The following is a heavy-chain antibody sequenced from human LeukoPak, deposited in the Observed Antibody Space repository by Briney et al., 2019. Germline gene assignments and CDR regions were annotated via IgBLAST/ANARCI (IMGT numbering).Heavy chain of an antibody. CDR1: GFTFSSYS. CDR3: ARAYRDAFDI. J-gene: IGHJ3*02. Sequence: GGSLRLSCAASGFTFSSYSMHWVRQAPGKGLEWVSSISHSSSYIYYADSVKGRLTISRDNAKNSLYLQMNSLRAEDTAVYYCARAYRDAFDIWGQETMVTVSS. V-gene: IGHV3-21*01. CDR2: ISHSSSYI.